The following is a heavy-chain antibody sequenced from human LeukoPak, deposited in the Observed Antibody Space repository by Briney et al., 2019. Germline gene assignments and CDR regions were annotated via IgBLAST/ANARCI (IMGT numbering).Heavy chain of an antibody. J-gene: IGHJ4*02. CDR2: VNHSGST. Sequence: SETLSLTCAVYGGSFSGYYWSWIRQPPGKGLEWIGEVNHSGSTNYNPSLKSRVTISVDTSKNQFSPKLSSVTAADTAVYYCARGRRDRYCSGGSCPRGNTKHFDYWGQGTLVTVSS. D-gene: IGHD2-15*01. CDR3: ARGRRDRYCSGGSCPRGNTKHFDY. V-gene: IGHV4-34*01. CDR1: GGSFSGYY.